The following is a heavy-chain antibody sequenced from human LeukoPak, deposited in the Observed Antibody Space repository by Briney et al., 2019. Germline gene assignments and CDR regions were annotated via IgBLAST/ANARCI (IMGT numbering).Heavy chain of an antibody. V-gene: IGHV1-2*02. CDR3: ARDAGIAAADLDY. CDR2: INPNSGGT. J-gene: IGHJ4*02. Sequence: ASVKVSCKASGYTFTGFYMHWVRQAPGQGLEWMGWINPNSGGTNYAQKFQGRVTMTRDTSISTAYMEVSRLRSDDTAVYNCARDAGIAAADLDYWGQGTLVTVSS. D-gene: IGHD6-13*01. CDR1: GYTFTGFY.